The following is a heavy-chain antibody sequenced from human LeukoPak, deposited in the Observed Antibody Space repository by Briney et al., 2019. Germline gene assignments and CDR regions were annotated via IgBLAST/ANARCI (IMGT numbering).Heavy chain of an antibody. CDR3: ARDLGGSYYGDFDY. CDR1: GGSISSYY. CDR2: IYYSGST. D-gene: IGHD1-26*01. Sequence: SETLSLTCTVSGGSISSYYWSWIRQPPGKGLEWIGYIYYSGSTNYNPSLKSRVTISVDTSKNQFSLKLSSVTAADTAVYYCARDLGGSYYGDFDYWGQGTLVTDSS. V-gene: IGHV4-59*01. J-gene: IGHJ4*02.